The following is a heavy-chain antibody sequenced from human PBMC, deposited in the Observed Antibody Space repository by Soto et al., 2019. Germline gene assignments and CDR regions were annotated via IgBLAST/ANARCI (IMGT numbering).Heavy chain of an antibody. D-gene: IGHD2-21*02. CDR1: GGTFNKFA. CDR3: ARRYCASDNCPLFYYFVDL. Sequence: SVKVSCKASGGTFNKFAFSWVRQAPGQGFEWMGGIIPVFRSANYAQRFRGRITITADEYTSIVYLYLNDLRSDDTAVYYCARRYCASDNCPLFYYFVDLWGLGTTVTVSS. J-gene: IGHJ6*02. CDR2: IIPVFRSA. V-gene: IGHV1-69*13.